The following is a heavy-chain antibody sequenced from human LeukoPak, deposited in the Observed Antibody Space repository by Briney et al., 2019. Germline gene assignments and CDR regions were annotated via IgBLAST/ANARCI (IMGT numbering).Heavy chain of an antibody. CDR3: ARDPRSRQQLVRPGYYGMDV. J-gene: IGHJ6*02. Sequence: GGSLRLSCAASGFTFSTYAMNWVRQAPGKGLEWVSAISGSGGSTYYADSVKGRFTISRDNSKNTLYLQMNSLRAEDTAVYYCARDPRSRQQLVRPGYYGMDVWGQGTTVTVSS. CDR1: GFTFSTYA. CDR2: ISGSGGST. V-gene: IGHV3-23*01. D-gene: IGHD6-13*01.